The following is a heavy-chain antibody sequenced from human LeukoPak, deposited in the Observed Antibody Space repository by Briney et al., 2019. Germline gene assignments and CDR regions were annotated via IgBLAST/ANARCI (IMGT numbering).Heavy chain of an antibody. V-gene: IGHV4-59*08. CDR3: ARPQSSGWYGVYDI. D-gene: IGHD6-19*01. Sequence: SETLSLTCTVSGGSISSYYWSWIRRPPGKGLEWIGHIYYSGSTNYNPSLKSRVTISVDTSKNQFSLKLTSVTAADTAVYYCARPQSSGWYGVYDIWGQGAMVTVS. CDR2: IYYSGST. CDR1: GGSISSYY. J-gene: IGHJ3*02.